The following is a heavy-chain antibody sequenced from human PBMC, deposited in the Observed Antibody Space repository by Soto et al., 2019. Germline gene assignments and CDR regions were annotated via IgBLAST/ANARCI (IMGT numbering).Heavy chain of an antibody. CDR2: VSHSGNT. J-gene: IGHJ4*02. CDR1: GASFTGHF. CDR3: ARAKFESTGWHQFDI. V-gene: IGHV4-34*01. D-gene: IGHD7-27*01. Sequence: ETLSLSCAVSGASFTGHFWSWVRQPPGKGLEWIGEVSHSGNTKYYPSLRSRVTLSVDSSKNQISLALTSVTAADTAVYYCARAKFESTGWHQFDIWGQGTLVTVSS.